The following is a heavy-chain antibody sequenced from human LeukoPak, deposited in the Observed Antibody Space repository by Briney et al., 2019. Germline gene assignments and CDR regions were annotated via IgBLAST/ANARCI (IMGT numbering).Heavy chain of an antibody. V-gene: IGHV4-31*03. J-gene: IGHJ4*02. CDR1: GGSISSGSYS. CDR3: AREGGYGDYDY. Sequence: SQTLSLTCTVSGGSISSGSYSWICIRQHPGQGLEWIWYMYYSGSTHYNASLKSRVSISADTSKNQFCLKLSSVTAADTAVYYCAREGGYGDYDYWGQGTLVTVSS. CDR2: MYYSGST. D-gene: IGHD4-17*01.